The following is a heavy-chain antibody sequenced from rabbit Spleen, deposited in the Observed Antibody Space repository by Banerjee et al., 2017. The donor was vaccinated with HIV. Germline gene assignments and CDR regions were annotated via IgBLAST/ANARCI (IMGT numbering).Heavy chain of an antibody. CDR1: GFTLRSYYM. Sequence: QEHLKESGGGLVQPGGSLKLSCKASGFTLRSYYMNWVRQAPGKGLEWIACINTRTGATAYANWAKGRFTSSKASSTTVTLQMTSLTAADTATYFCARDLAAIIGWNFGLGGPGTLVTVS. D-gene: IGHD4-1*01. V-gene: IGHV1S45*01. CDR2: INTRTGAT. J-gene: IGHJ4*01. CDR3: ARDLAAIIGWNFGL.